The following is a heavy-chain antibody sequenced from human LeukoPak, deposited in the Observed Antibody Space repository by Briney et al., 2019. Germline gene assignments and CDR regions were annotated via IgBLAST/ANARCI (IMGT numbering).Heavy chain of an antibody. J-gene: IGHJ5*02. V-gene: IGHV3-48*03. Sequence: GGSLRLSCAASGFTFSSYEMNWVRQAPGKGLEWVSYISSSGSTIYYADSVKGRFTISRDNAKNSLYLQMNSLRAEDTAVYYCAGGGSYWYWLDPWGQGTLVTVSS. CDR3: AGGGSYWYWLDP. D-gene: IGHD1-26*01. CDR2: ISSSGSTI. CDR1: GFTFSSYE.